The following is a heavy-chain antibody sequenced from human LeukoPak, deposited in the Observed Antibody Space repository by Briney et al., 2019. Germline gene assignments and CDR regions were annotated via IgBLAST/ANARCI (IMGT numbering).Heavy chain of an antibody. J-gene: IGHJ6*03. Sequence: SETLSLTCTVSGGSISSSSYYWGWIRQPPGKGLEWIGSIYYSGSTYYNPSLKSRVTISVDTSKNQFSLKLSSVTAADTAVYYCARAQGAVSTYYYYYMDVWGKGTTVTVSS. CDR2: IYYSGST. D-gene: IGHD4-17*01. CDR3: ARAQGAVSTYYYYYMDV. CDR1: GGSISSSSYY. V-gene: IGHV4-39*07.